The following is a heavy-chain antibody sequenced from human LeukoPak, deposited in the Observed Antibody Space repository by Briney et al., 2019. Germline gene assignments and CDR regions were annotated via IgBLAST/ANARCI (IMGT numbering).Heavy chain of an antibody. J-gene: IGHJ4*02. D-gene: IGHD1-26*01. CDR1: GGSISSYY. V-gene: IGHV4-59*08. CDR2: IYYSGST. Sequence: PSETLSLTCTVSGGSISSYYWSWIRQPPGKGLEWIGYIYYSGSTNYNPSLKSRVTISVDTSKDQFSLKLSSVTAADTAVYYCARGARGSYSYWGQGTLVTVSS. CDR3: ARGARGSYSY.